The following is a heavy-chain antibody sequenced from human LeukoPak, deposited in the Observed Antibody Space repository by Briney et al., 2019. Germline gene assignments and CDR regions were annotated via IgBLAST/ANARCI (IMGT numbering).Heavy chain of an antibody. D-gene: IGHD3-22*01. CDR3: ARARVTYYYDSSARSRYFDL. J-gene: IGHJ2*01. Sequence: SETLSLTCAVYGGSFSGYYWSWIRQPPGKGLEWIGEINHSGSTNYNPSLKSRVTISVDTSKNQFSLKLSSVTAADTAVYYCARARVTYYYDSSARSRYFDLWSRGTLVTVSS. CDR1: GGSFSGYY. V-gene: IGHV4-34*01. CDR2: INHSGST.